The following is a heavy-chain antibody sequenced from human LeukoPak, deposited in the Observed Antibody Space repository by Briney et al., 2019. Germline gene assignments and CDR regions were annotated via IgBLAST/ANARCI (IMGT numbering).Heavy chain of an antibody. D-gene: IGHD2-8*01. CDR2: INSDGSST. V-gene: IGHV3-74*01. J-gene: IGHJ4*02. Sequence: GGSLRLSCAASGFTFSSYWMHWVRQAPGKGLVWVSRINSDGSSTSYADSVKGRFTISRDNAKNTLYLQMNSLRAEDTPVYYCARDRLTCTNGVCYSEGFDYWGQGTLVTVSS. CDR1: GFTFSSYW. CDR3: ARDRLTCTNGVCYSEGFDY.